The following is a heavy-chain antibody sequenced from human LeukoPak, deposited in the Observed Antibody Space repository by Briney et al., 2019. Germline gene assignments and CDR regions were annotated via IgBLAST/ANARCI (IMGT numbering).Heavy chain of an antibody. D-gene: IGHD4-17*01. Sequence: GGSLRLSCAASGFTFSIYSMNWVRQAPGKGLEWVSYITSDSSSIYYADSVKGRFTISRDNAENSLYPQMNSLRDEDTAVYYCARDYDYAFDYWGQGTLVTVSS. CDR1: GFTFSIYS. CDR2: ITSDSSSI. V-gene: IGHV3-48*02. J-gene: IGHJ4*02. CDR3: ARDYDYAFDY.